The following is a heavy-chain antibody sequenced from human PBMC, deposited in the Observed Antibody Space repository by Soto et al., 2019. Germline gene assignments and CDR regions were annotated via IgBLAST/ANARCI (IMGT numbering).Heavy chain of an antibody. CDR2: IYYSGST. J-gene: IGHJ5*02. Sequence: SETLSLTCTVSGDSITSNSYFWAWIRQPPGKGLEWIGSIYYSGSTYYNPSLKSRVTISVDTSKNQFSLKLSSVTAADTAVYYCFCGGDWDGKKGFDPWGQGTLVNVS. D-gene: IGHD2-21*02. V-gene: IGHV4-39*01. CDR1: GDSITSNSYF. CDR3: FCGGDWDGKKGFDP.